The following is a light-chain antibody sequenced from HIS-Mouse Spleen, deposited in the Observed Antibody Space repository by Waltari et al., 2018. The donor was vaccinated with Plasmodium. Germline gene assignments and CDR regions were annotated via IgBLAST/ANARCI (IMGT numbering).Light chain of an antibody. CDR2: YYSDSDK. J-gene: IGLJ3*02. CDR1: SDINVISYN. Sequence: QPVLTQPPSSSASPGESARLTSTFPSDINVISYNINWYQQKPRSPPRYLMYYYSDSDKGQCSGVASRLSGSKDASANTGILLISGLQSEDEADYYCMIWPRNASGVFGGGTKLTVL. V-gene: IGLV5-37*01. CDR3: MIWPRNASGV.